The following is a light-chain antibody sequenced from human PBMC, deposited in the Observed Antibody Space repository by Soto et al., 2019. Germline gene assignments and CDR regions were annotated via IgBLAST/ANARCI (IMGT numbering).Light chain of an antibody. CDR1: QGISSY. CDR2: AAS. Sequence: IQLTQSRSLLPAAVGDRSSSTCRASQGISSYLAWYQQKPGKAPKLLIYAASTLQSGVPSRFSGSGSGTEFTLTISRLQPDDFATYYCKHYNSYSEAFGQGTKVDIK. J-gene: IGKJ1*01. V-gene: IGKV1-9*01. CDR3: KHYNSYSEA.